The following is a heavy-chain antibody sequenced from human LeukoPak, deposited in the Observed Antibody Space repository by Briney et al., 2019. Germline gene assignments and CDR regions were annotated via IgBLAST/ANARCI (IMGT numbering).Heavy chain of an antibody. CDR2: ISAYNGNT. J-gene: IGHJ4*02. CDR1: GYTFTSYG. V-gene: IGHV1-18*01. CDR3: ARGTLSSSSREGHFDY. Sequence: ASVKVSCKASGYTFTSYGISWVRQAPGQGLEWMGWISAYNGNTNYAQKLQGRVTMTTDTSTSTAYMELSSLRSEDTAVYYCARGTLSSSSREGHFDYWGQGTLVTVSS. D-gene: IGHD6-6*01.